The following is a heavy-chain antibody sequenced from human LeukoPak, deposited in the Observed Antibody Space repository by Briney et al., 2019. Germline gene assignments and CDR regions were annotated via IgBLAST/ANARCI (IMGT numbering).Heavy chain of an antibody. CDR3: ARDMVVAARGGMDV. Sequence: AGGSPRLSCAASGFTFSDYYMSWIRQAPGKGLEWVSYISSSSSYTNYADSVKGRFTISRDNAKNSLYLQMNSLRAEDTAVYYCARDMVVAARGGMDVWGQGTTVTVSS. J-gene: IGHJ6*02. CDR1: GFTFSDYY. CDR2: ISSSSSYT. D-gene: IGHD2-15*01. V-gene: IGHV3-11*06.